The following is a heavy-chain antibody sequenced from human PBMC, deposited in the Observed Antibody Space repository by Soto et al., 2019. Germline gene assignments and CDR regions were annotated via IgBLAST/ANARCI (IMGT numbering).Heavy chain of an antibody. CDR2: ISGSGGST. D-gene: IGHD2-15*01. Sequence: EVQLLESGGGLVQPGGSLRLSCAASGFTFSSYAMSWVRQAPGKGLEWVSAISGSGGSTYYADSVKGRFTISRDNAKNSLYLQMNSLRAEDTALYYCAKVERSGYCSGGSCDNFDYWGQGTLVTVSS. CDR1: GFTFSSYA. CDR3: AKVERSGYCSGGSCDNFDY. V-gene: IGHV3-23*01. J-gene: IGHJ4*02.